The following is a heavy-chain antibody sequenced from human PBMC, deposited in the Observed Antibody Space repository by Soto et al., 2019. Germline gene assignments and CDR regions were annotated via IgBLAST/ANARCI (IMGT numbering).Heavy chain of an antibody. CDR1: GFTFSSYG. V-gene: IGHV3-30*18. CDR2: ISYDGSNK. D-gene: IGHD2-21*02. Sequence: GGSLRLSCAASGFTFSSYGMHWVRQAPGKGLEWVAVISYDGSNKYYADSVKGRFTISRDNSKNTLYLQMNSLRAEDTAVYYCAKDLPKYCGGDCYRYYYGMDVWGQGTTVTVSS. J-gene: IGHJ6*02. CDR3: AKDLPKYCGGDCYRYYYGMDV.